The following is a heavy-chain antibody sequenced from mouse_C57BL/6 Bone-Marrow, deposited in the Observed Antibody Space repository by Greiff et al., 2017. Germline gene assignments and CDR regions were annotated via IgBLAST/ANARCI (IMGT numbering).Heavy chain of an antibody. V-gene: IGHV1-81*01. CDR3: ARGLIYYDYDGDFDY. CDR2: IYPRSGNT. J-gene: IGHJ2*01. D-gene: IGHD2-4*01. CDR1: GYTFTSYG. Sequence: QVQLQQSGAELARPGASVKLSCKASGYTFTSYGISWVKQRTGQGLEWIGEIYPRSGNTYYNEKFKGKATLTADKSSSTAYMELRSLTSEDSAVYFCARGLIYYDYDGDFDYWGQGTTLTVSS.